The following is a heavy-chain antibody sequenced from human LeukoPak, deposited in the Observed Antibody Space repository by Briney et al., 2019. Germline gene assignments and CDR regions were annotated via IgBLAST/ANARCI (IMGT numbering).Heavy chain of an antibody. CDR2: IYYSGST. V-gene: IGHV4-31*03. J-gene: IGHJ4*02. Sequence: SETLSLTCTVSGGSISSGGYYWSWIRQHPGKGLEWIGYIYYSGSTYYNPSLKSRVTISVDTSKNQFSLKLSSATAADAAVYYCARDSHGYSSSSHLGYWGQGTLVTVSS. CDR1: GGSISSGGYY. CDR3: ARDSHGYSSSSHLGY. D-gene: IGHD6-6*01.